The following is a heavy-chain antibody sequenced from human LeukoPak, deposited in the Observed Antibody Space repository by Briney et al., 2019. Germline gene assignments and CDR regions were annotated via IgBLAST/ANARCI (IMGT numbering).Heavy chain of an antibody. J-gene: IGHJ5*02. CDR2: ISWNGGNV. D-gene: IGHD4-23*01. CDR3: AKGASVWLLESRFDP. CDR1: GFNLDEHA. V-gene: IGHV3-9*01. Sequence: PGRSLRLSCVASGFNLDEHAMHWVRQAPGKGLEWVSGISWNGGNVGYADSVKGRVTVSRDNAKNSLYLQLSSLRPEDTALYYCAKGASVWLLESRFDPWGQGTLVTVSS.